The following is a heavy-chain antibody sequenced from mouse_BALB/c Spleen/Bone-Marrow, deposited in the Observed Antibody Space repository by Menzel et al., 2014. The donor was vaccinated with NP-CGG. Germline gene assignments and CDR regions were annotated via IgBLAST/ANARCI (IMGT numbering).Heavy chain of an antibody. CDR3: AEGGYGNVFDY. D-gene: IGHD2-1*01. V-gene: IGHV1-31*01. J-gene: IGHJ2*01. CDR2: INPYNGAT. Sequence: EVQLQQSGPELVKPGASVKISCKASGCSFTGYYMHWVKQSHVKSLEWIGRINPYNGATSYNQNFKDKASLTVDKSSSTAYMELHSLTSEDSAVYYCAEGGYGNVFDYWGQGTTLTVSS. CDR1: GCSFTGYY.